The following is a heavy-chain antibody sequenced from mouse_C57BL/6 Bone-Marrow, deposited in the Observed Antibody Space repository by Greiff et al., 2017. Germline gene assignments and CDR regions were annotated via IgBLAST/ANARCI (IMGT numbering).Heavy chain of an antibody. V-gene: IGHV14-4*01. CDR3: SGTLFAY. Sequence: VQLQQSGAELVRPGASVKLSCTASGFNIKDDYMHWVKQRPEQGLEWIGWFDPENGDTEYASKFQGKATITADTSSNTVYLQLSSLTSEDTAVYYCSGTLFAYWGQGTLVTVSA. CDR1: GFNIKDDY. CDR2: FDPENGDT. J-gene: IGHJ3*01. D-gene: IGHD1-1*01.